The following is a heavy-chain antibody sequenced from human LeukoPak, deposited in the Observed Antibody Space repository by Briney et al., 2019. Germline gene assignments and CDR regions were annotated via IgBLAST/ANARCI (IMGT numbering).Heavy chain of an antibody. CDR3: ARGYCGGGRCSDC. CDR1: GFTFSSYA. CDR2: ISYDGSNK. J-gene: IGHJ4*02. D-gene: IGHD2-15*01. V-gene: IGHV3-30-3*01. Sequence: PGRSLRLSCAASGFTFSSYAMHWVRQAPGKGLEWVAVISYDGSNKYYADSVKGRFTISRDNSKNTLYLQMNSLRAEDTAVYYCARGYCGGGRCSDCWGQGTLVTVS.